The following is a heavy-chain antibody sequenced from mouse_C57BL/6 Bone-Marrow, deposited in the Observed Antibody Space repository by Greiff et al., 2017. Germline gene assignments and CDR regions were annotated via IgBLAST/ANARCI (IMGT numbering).Heavy chain of an antibody. CDR3: AIMLEFITTVVTKVYFDY. V-gene: IGHV1-74*01. CDR2: IHPSDSDT. CDR1: GYTFTSYW. D-gene: IGHD1-1*01. Sequence: QVQLKEPGAELVKPGASVKVSCKASGYTFTSYWMHWVKQRPGQGLEWIGRIHPSDSDTNYNQKFKGKATLTVDKSSSTAYMQLSSLTSVDSAVYYCAIMLEFITTVVTKVYFDYWGQGTTLTVSS. J-gene: IGHJ2*01.